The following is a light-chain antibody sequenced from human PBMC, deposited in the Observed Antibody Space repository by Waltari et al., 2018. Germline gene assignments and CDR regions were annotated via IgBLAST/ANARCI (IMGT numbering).Light chain of an antibody. J-gene: IGKJ1*01. CDR1: QSVAYTSDNKNC. Sequence: DIVMTQSPDSLAVSLGERATINCKSSQSVAYTSDNKNCLAWYQQKPGQPPKLLIYWASTRESGVPDRFSGSGSGTDFTLTISSLQAEDVAVYYCQQYANTPRTFGQVTTVEIK. CDR2: WAS. V-gene: IGKV4-1*01. CDR3: QQYANTPRT.